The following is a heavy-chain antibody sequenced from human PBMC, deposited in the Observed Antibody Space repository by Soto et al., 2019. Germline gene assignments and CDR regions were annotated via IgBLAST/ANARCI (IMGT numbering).Heavy chain of an antibody. V-gene: IGHV3-30-3*01. J-gene: IGHJ5*02. D-gene: IGHD5-18*01. Sequence: QVQLVESGGGVAQPGRSLRLSCAASGFTFSSYAMHWVRQAPGKGLEWVAVISYDGSNKYYADSVKGRFTISRDNSKNTLYLQMNSLRAEDTAVYYCARDRVQLWLPAGWFDPWGQGTLVTVSS. CDR1: GFTFSSYA. CDR3: ARDRVQLWLPAGWFDP. CDR2: ISYDGSNK.